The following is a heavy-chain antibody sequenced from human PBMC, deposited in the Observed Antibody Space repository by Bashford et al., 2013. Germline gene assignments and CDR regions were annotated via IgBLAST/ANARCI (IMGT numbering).Heavy chain of an antibody. CDR2: IYYSGST. Sequence: SETPVPHLXCLCGSISSSSYYWSWIGSPXKGLEWIGYIYYSGSTNYNPSLKSRVTISVDTSKNQFSLKLSSVTAADTAVYYCARAGPTYYYYGMDVWGQGTTVTVSS. CDR3: ARAGPTYYYYGMDV. CDR1: GSISSSSYY. J-gene: IGHJ6*02. V-gene: IGHV4-61*01.